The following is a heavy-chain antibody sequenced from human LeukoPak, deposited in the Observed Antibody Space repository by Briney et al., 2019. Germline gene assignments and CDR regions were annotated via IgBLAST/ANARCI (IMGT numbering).Heavy chain of an antibody. J-gene: IGHJ4*02. V-gene: IGHV3-48*04. CDR3: ARAMSTFGGVRNYFDS. D-gene: IGHD3-16*01. CDR1: GFIFSNDW. CDR2: VSISSGTI. Sequence: PGGSLRLSCAASGFIFSNDWMNWVRQAPGKGLEWISFVSISSGTIYYADSVKGRFRISRDNAKSSLDLEMNSLRAEDTAVYYCARAMSTFGGVRNYFDSWGQGTLVTVSS.